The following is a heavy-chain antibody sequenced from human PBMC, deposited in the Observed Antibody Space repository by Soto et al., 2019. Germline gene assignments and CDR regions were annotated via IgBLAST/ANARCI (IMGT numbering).Heavy chain of an antibody. Sequence: GSVKVSCEASGYTFTGSDMHWVRQAPAQGLEWMGWINPNSGGTNYAQKFQGRVTMTRDTSSSTAYMEVSRLRSYDTAVYYCARDRRFYDSGCYSISNTSFHVRGQVTTVTFS. V-gene: IGHV1-2*02. J-gene: IGHJ3*01. D-gene: IGHD3-22*01. CDR3: ARDRRFYDSGCYSISNTSFHV. CDR2: INPNSGGT. CDR1: GYTFTGSD.